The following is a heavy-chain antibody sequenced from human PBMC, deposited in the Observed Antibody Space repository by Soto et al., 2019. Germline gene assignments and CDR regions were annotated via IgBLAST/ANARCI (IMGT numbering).Heavy chain of an antibody. Sequence: PSETLSLTCPVSGGSISSGGYYWSWIRQHPGKGLEWIGYIYYSGSTYYNPSLKSRVTISVDTSKNQFSLKLSSVTAADTAVYYCASEDRSFYYFDYWGQGTLVTVSS. V-gene: IGHV4-31*03. CDR1: GGSISSGGYY. CDR2: IYYSGST. D-gene: IGHD3-22*01. CDR3: ASEDRSFYYFDY. J-gene: IGHJ4*02.